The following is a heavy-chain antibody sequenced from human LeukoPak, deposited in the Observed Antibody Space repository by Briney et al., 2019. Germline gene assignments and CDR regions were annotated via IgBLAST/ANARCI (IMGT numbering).Heavy chain of an antibody. Sequence: SETLSLTCAVYGGSFSGYYWSWIRQPPGKGLEWIGEINHSGSTNYNPSLKSRVTISVDTSKNQFSLKLSSVTAADTAVYYCARHTPAPYYGMDVWGQGTTVTVSS. CDR2: INHSGST. J-gene: IGHJ6*02. CDR1: GGSFSGYY. CDR3: ARHTPAPYYGMDV. V-gene: IGHV4-34*01.